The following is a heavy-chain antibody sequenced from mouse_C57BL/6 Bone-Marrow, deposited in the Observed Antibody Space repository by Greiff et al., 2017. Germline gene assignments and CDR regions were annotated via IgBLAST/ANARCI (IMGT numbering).Heavy chain of an antibody. J-gene: IGHJ2*01. CDR2: IYYSGTI. Sequence: VQLQQSGPGLVKPSQTVFLTCTVTGISITTGNYRWSWIRQFPGNKLEWIGYIYYSGTITYNPSLTSRTTITRDTPKNQFFLEMNSLTAEDTATYYCAREETSSYYGSSHFDYWGQGTTLTVSS. D-gene: IGHD1-1*01. CDR1: GISITTGNYR. V-gene: IGHV3-5*01. CDR3: AREETSSYYGSSHFDY.